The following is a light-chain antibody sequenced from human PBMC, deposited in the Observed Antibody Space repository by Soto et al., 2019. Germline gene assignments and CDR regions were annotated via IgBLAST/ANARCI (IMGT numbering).Light chain of an antibody. Sequence: EFVLTQSPGTLSLSPGDRATFSCRATQSVGDIYLAWYQQKAGQAPRLLIYGASTRATGIPARFSGSGSGTEFTLTISSLQSEDFAVYYCQQYNNWPPLTFGGGTKVEIK. CDR1: QSVGDIY. J-gene: IGKJ4*01. CDR3: QQYNNWPPLT. V-gene: IGKV3-15*01. CDR2: GAS.